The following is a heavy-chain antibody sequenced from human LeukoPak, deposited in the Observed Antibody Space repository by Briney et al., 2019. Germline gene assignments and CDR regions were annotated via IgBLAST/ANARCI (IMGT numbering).Heavy chain of an antibody. J-gene: IGHJ4*02. D-gene: IGHD3-16*01. V-gene: IGHV3-66*02. Sequence: GGSLRLSCAASGFTVSNNYMNWVRQAPGKGLEWVSVIYSGDNTYYVESVKGRFTISRDNSKSTLFLQMNRLRAEDTAVYYCAGRRVLDASFDYWGQGTLVTVSS. CDR3: AGRRVLDASFDY. CDR2: IYSGDNT. CDR1: GFTVSNNY.